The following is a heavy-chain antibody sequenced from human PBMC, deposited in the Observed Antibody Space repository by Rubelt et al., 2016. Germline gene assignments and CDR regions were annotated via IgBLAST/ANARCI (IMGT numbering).Heavy chain of an antibody. CDR2: IDPSDSYT. D-gene: IGHD3-10*01. CDR3: ARWMVRGAGFDY. CDR1: GYSFTSYW. V-gene: IGHV5-10-1*04. J-gene: IGHJ4*02. Sequence: EVQLVQSGAEVKKPGESLRISCKGSGYSFTSYWISWVRQMPGKGLEWMGRIDPSDSYTNYSPSFQGQVTTSADKSISTAYRKLSSLKASDTAMYYCARWMVRGAGFDYWGQGTLVTVSS.